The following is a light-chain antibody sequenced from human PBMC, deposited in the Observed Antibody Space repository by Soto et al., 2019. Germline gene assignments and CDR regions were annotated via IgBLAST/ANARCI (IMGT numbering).Light chain of an antibody. J-gene: IGLJ1*01. V-gene: IGLV2-11*01. CDR1: SSDVGGYNY. CDR3: CSYAGSYTHYX. Sequence: QSVLTQPRSVSGSPGQSVTVSCTGTSSDVGGYNYVSWYQQHPGKAPKLMIYDVSKRPSGVPDRFSGSKSGNTASLTISGLQAEDEADYYCCSYAGSYTHYXFGTGTKVTV. CDR2: DVS.